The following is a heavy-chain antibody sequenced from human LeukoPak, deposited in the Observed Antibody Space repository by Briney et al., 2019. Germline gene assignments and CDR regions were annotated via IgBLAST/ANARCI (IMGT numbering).Heavy chain of an antibody. Sequence: AGGSLRLSCAASGFTFSSYSMNWVRQAQGKGLEWVSSISSSSSYIYYADSVKGRFTISRDNAKNSLYLQMNSLRAEDTAVYYCGTSSSQWVWFDPWGQGTLVTVSS. J-gene: IGHJ5*02. D-gene: IGHD6-6*01. V-gene: IGHV3-21*01. CDR2: ISSSSSYI. CDR3: GTSSSQWVWFDP. CDR1: GFTFSSYS.